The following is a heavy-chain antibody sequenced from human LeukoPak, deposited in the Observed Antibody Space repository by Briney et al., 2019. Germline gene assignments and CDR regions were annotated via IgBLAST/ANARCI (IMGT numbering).Heavy chain of an antibody. CDR1: GGSISSGGYY. V-gene: IGHV4-61*08. J-gene: IGHJ4*02. CDR2: IYYSGST. Sequence: SETLSLTCTVSGGSISSGGYYWSWIRQPPGKGLEWIGYIYYSGSTNYNPSLKSRVTISIDTSKNQFSLRLNSVTAADTAVYYCARGPPVRGVPSLDYWGQGTLATVSS. D-gene: IGHD3-10*01. CDR3: ARGPPVRGVPSLDY.